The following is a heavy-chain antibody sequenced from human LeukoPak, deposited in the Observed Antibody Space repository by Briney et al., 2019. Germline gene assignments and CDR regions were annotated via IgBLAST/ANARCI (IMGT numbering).Heavy chain of an antibody. CDR2: IYYSGST. J-gene: IGHJ4*02. D-gene: IGHD6-19*01. CDR3: ARDMWLVRSFDY. CDR1: GGSISSSSYY. Sequence: NPSETLSLTCTVSGGSISSSSYYWGWIRQPPGKGLEWIGSIYYSGSTYYNPSLKSRVTISVDTSKNQFSLKLSSVTAADTAVYYCARDMWLVRSFDYWGQGTLVTVSS. V-gene: IGHV4-39*07.